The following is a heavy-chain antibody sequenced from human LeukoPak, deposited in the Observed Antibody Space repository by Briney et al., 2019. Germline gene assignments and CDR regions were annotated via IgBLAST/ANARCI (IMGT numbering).Heavy chain of an antibody. CDR3: ARESVSSSGYYLGSFDY. V-gene: IGHV4-61*02. CDR2: IYTSGST. Sequence: PSETLSLTCTVSGGSISSSSYYWSWIRQPAGKGLEWIGRIYTSGSTNYNPSLKSRVTVSVDTPKNQFSLKLSSVTAADTAVYYCARESVSSSGYYLGSFDYWGQGTLVTVSS. D-gene: IGHD3-22*01. J-gene: IGHJ4*02. CDR1: GGSISSSSYY.